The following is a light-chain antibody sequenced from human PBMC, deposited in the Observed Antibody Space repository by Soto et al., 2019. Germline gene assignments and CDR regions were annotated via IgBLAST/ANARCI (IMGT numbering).Light chain of an antibody. CDR3: QQYYSTPLT. CDR1: HRVLSSSNNKNY. V-gene: IGKV4-1*01. J-gene: IGKJ4*01. CDR2: WAS. Sequence: DIVMTQSPDSLCVSVCERATMNCKSSHRVLSSSNNKNYLAWYQQKPGQPPKLLIYWASTRESGVPDRFSGSGSGTDFTLTISSLQAEDVAVYYCQQYYSTPLTFGGGTKVDIK.